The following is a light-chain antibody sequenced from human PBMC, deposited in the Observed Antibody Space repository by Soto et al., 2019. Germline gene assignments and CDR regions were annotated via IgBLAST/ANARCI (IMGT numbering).Light chain of an antibody. CDR2: KAS. CDR1: QTISSW. V-gene: IGKV1-5*03. Sequence: DIQMTQSPSTLSGSVGDRVTITCRASQTISSWLAWYQQKPGKAPKLLIYKASTLKSGVPSRFSGSGSGTEFTLTISSLQPEDFGIYYCQQSHSSPRTFGQGTTV. CDR3: QQSHSSPRT. J-gene: IGKJ1*01.